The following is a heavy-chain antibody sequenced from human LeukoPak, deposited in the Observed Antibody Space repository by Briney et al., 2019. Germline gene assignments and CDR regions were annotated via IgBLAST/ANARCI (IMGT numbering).Heavy chain of an antibody. CDR3: TTLFRYCSGGSCYSPHCSFDY. V-gene: IGHV3-30*03. D-gene: IGHD2-15*01. Sequence: GGSLRLSCAASGFTFSSYGMHWVRQAPGKGLEWVAVISYDGSNKYYADSVKGRFTISRDNSKNTLYLQMNSLKTEDTAVYYCTTLFRYCSGGSCYSPHCSFDYWGQGTLVTVSS. J-gene: IGHJ4*02. CDR1: GFTFSSYG. CDR2: ISYDGSNK.